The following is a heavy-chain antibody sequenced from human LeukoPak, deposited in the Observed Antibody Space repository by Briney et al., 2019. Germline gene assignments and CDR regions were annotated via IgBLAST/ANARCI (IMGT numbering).Heavy chain of an antibody. V-gene: IGHV3-33*06. Sequence: SLRLSSAASVFTFTHYGMHWVPQAPRKGLEWVAVIWSDRTNRYYADSVNGRFTIPRDDSGKTVYLQMNSLRPEDTGVYYCAKDAQRGFDYSNSLEYWGQGTPVTVST. D-gene: IGHD4-11*01. CDR2: IWSDRTNR. CDR1: VFTFTHYG. CDR3: AKDAQRGFDYSNSLEY. J-gene: IGHJ4*02.